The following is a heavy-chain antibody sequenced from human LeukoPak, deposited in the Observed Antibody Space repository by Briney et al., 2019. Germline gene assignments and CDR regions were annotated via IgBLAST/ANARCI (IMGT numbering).Heavy chain of an antibody. V-gene: IGHV3-23*01. Sequence: GGSLRLSCAASGFTFNNYAMSWVRQAPGKGLEWVSAISGSGGSTYYADSVKGRFTISRDNSKNTLYLQMNSLRAEDTAVYYCAKAPYFKSSFDYWGQGTLVTVSS. CDR3: AKAPYFKSSFDY. CDR2: ISGSGGST. CDR1: GFTFNNYA. J-gene: IGHJ4*02. D-gene: IGHD2/OR15-2a*01.